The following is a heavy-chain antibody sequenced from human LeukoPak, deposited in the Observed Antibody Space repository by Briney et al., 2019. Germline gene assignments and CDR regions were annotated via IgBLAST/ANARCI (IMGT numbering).Heavy chain of an antibody. D-gene: IGHD1-26*01. V-gene: IGHV1-18*01. CDR2: ISAYNGNT. CDR1: GYTFTSYG. Sequence: ASVKVSCKASGYTFTSYGISWVRQAPGQGLEWMGWISAYNGNTNYAQKFQGRVTITRNTSISTAYMELSSLRSEDTAVYYCARGYGVGANLWGQGTLVTVSS. CDR3: ARGYGVGANL. J-gene: IGHJ5*02.